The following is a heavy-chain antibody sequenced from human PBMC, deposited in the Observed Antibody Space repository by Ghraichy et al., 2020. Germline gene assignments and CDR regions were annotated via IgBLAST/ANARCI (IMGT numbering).Heavy chain of an antibody. J-gene: IGHJ4*02. Sequence: GVLRLSCAASGFTFSSYWMSWVRQAPGKGLEWVANIKQDGSEKYYVDSVKGRFTISRDNAKNSLYLQMNSLRAEDTAVYYCARAREYYDFWSGYLTYYYFDYWGQGTLVTVSS. CDR2: IKQDGSEK. CDR3: ARAREYYDFWSGYLTYYYFDY. V-gene: IGHV3-7*01. D-gene: IGHD3-3*01. CDR1: GFTFSSYW.